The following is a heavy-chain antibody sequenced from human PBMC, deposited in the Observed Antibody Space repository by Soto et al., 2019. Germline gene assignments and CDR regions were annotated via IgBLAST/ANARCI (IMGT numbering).Heavy chain of an antibody. Sequence: EVQLLESGGGLVQPGGSLRLSCAASGFTFSSYAMSWVRQAPGKGLEWVSAISGSGGSTYYADSVKGRFTISRDNSKNTLYLKINSLRAEDTAVYYYAKEALKVRYYCHYWGPGALVTVSS. V-gene: IGHV3-23*01. CDR1: GFTFSSYA. J-gene: IGHJ4*02. CDR2: ISGSGGST. CDR3: AKEALKVRYYCHY. D-gene: IGHD3-10*01.